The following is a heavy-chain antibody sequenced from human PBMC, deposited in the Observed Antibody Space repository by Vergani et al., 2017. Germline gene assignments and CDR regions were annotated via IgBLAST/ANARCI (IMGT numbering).Heavy chain of an antibody. CDR2: ISGSGGST. V-gene: IGHV3-23*01. D-gene: IGHD1-26*01. CDR3: ASAPYSGSFQGTSAEYFQH. J-gene: IGHJ1*01. CDR1: GFTFSSYA. Sequence: EVQLLESGGGLVQPGGSLRLSCAASGFTFSSYAMSWVRQAPGKGLEWVSAISGSGGSTYYADSVKGRFTISRDNSKNTLYLQMNSLRAEDTAVYYCASAPYSGSFQGTSAEYFQHWGQGTLVTVSS.